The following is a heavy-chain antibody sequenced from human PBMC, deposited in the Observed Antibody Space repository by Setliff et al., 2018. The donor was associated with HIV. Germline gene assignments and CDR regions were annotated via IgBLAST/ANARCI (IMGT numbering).Heavy chain of an antibody. CDR3: ARSTVGAGAVVVAATPFAY. V-gene: IGHV4-39*07. CDR1: GVSVNNDDDY. D-gene: IGHD2-15*01. J-gene: IGHJ4*02. Sequence: PSETLSLTCAVSGVSVNNDDDYWGWIRQPPGKGLEWIGCISHSGNTNFNPSLNSRVTISLDTSKNQFSLRLTSLTAADTAIYYCARSTVGAGAVVVAATPFAYWGQGTLVTVSS. CDR2: ISHSGNT.